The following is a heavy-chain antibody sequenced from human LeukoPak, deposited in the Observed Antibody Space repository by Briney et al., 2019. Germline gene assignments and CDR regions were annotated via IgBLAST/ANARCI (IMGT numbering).Heavy chain of an antibody. D-gene: IGHD2-2*01. CDR1: GGSISSYY. V-gene: IGHV4-4*09. J-gene: IGHJ5*02. CDR3: ARHVRAQLAWFHP. Sequence: SETLSLTCTVSGGSISSYYWSWVRQPPGKGLEWIGYIYTSESTNYNPSLKSRVTISVDTSKNHFSLKLSSVTAADTAVYYCARHVRAQLAWFHPWGQGTLVTVSS. CDR2: IYTSEST.